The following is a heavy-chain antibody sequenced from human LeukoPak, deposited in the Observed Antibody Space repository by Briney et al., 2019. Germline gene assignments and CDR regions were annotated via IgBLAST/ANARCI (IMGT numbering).Heavy chain of an antibody. Sequence: NPGGSLRLSCAASGFTFSSYSMNWVRQAPGKGLEWVSSISSSSSYIYYADSVKGRFTISRDNAKNSLYLQMNSLRAEDTAVYYCARTIAYCGGDCWSFDYWGQGTLVTVSS. J-gene: IGHJ4*02. CDR2: ISSSSSYI. CDR3: ARTIAYCGGDCWSFDY. V-gene: IGHV3-21*01. CDR1: GFTFSSYS. D-gene: IGHD2-21*02.